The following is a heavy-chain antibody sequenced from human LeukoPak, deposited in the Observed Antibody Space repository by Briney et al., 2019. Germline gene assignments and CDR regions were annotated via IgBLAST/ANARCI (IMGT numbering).Heavy chain of an antibody. D-gene: IGHD5-24*01. CDR3: ARSVDGYRFDP. V-gene: IGHV5-51*01. Sequence: GESLKISCKGSGCSFNNYWIGWVRQMPGKVLEWMGIIYPGDADTRYSPSFQGQVTISADKSISTAYLQWSSLKASDTAMYYCARSVDGYRFDPWGQGTLVTVSS. J-gene: IGHJ5*02. CDR2: IYPGDADT. CDR1: GCSFNNYW.